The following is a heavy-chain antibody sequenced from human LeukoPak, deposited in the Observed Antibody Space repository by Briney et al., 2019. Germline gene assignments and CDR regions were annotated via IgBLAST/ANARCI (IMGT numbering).Heavy chain of an antibody. CDR2: IYYSGST. Sequence: SETLSLTCTVSGGSISSSSYYWGWIRQPPGKGLEWIGSIYYSGSTYYNPSLKSRVTISVDTSKNQFSLKLSSVTAADTAVYYCARWYYYDSSGYYESAFDNWGQGTMVTVSS. D-gene: IGHD3-22*01. J-gene: IGHJ3*02. CDR3: ARWYYYDSSGYYESAFDN. V-gene: IGHV4-39*01. CDR1: GGSISSSSYY.